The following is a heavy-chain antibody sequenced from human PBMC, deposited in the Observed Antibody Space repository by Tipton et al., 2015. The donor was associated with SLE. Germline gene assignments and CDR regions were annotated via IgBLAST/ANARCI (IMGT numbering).Heavy chain of an antibody. V-gene: IGHV4-59*02. CDR3: ARVTHSCSGGSCYGFYFEY. CDR1: GRTVDGYY. Sequence: GLVKPSETLSLICTVSGRTVDGYYWSWIRQPPGKGLEWIGYVYYSGLSSHNPSLSSRATVILDRSKNQVSLRVMSVTAEDTAVYYCARVTHSCSGGSCYGFYFEYWGQGILVTVSS. D-gene: IGHD2-15*01. J-gene: IGHJ4*02. CDR2: VYYSGLS.